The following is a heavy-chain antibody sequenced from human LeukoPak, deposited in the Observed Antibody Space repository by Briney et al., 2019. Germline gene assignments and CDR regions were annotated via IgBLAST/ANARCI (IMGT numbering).Heavy chain of an antibody. D-gene: IGHD3-3*01. CDR1: GGSFSGYY. CDR3: ARGGETYYDFWSGYAWGYFDY. V-gene: IGHV4-34*01. CDR2: INHSGST. Sequence: SETLSLTCAVYGGSFSGYYWSWIRQPPGKGLDWIGEINHSGSTNYNPSLKSRVTISVDTSKNQFSLKLSSVTAADTAVYYCARGGETYYDFWSGYAWGYFDYWGQGTLVTVSS. J-gene: IGHJ4*02.